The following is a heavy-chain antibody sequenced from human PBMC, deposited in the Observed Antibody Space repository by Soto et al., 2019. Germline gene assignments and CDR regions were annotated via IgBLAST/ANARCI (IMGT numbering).Heavy chain of an antibody. CDR2: HNGYNGQT. CDR3: AGPHDRAGLGT. Sequence: GASVKVSCKASENTFSTYLVHWVRQVHGQGLEWMGWHNGYNGQTEYSQKFQGRVTITRDTSAKTAYLELRSLTSEDTAVYYCAGPHDRAGLGTWGQGTLVPVSS. CDR1: ENTFSTYL. J-gene: IGHJ5*02. D-gene: IGHD1-1*01. V-gene: IGHV1-3*01.